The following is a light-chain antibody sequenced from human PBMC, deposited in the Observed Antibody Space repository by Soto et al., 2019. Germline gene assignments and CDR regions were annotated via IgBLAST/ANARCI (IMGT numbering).Light chain of an antibody. Sequence: EIVLTQSPGTLSLSPGEGATLSCRASQTININYLAWYQQKPGQAPRLLMYATSSRDTGVPARFSGSGSGTDFTLTISSLEPEDFAMYYCQQYDTSPRTFGQGTTVEI. CDR2: ATS. V-gene: IGKV3-20*01. J-gene: IGKJ1*01. CDR1: QTININY. CDR3: QQYDTSPRT.